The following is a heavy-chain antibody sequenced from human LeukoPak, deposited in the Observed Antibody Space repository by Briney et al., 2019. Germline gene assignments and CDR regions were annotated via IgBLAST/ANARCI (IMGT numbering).Heavy chain of an antibody. CDR2: IYYSGST. V-gene: IGHV4-39*01. CDR3: ARQGYDFWSGYFTVGFDP. Sequence: SETLSLTCTVSGGSISSSSYYWGWIRQPPGKGLEWIGSIYYSGSTYYNPSLKSRVTLSVDTSKNQFSLKLSSVTAADTAVYYCARQGYDFWSGYFTVGFDPWGQGTLVTVSS. J-gene: IGHJ5*02. D-gene: IGHD3-3*01. CDR1: GGSISSSSYY.